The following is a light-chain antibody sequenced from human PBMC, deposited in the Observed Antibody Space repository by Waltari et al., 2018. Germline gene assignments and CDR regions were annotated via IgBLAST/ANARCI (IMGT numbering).Light chain of an antibody. CDR3: QQYDSDPWT. J-gene: IGKJ1*01. CDR2: KAS. Sequence: DIQMTQSPSTLSAFVGDRVTLTCRASQDIDMWLSWYHHKHGKAPKPLIYKASSLQSGVPSRFSGSGSETEFTLTISSLQSDDFATYYCQQYDSDPWTFGQGTKVET. CDR1: QDIDMW. V-gene: IGKV1-5*03.